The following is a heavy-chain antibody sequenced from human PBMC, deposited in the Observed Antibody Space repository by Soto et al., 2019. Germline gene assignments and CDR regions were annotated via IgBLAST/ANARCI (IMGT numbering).Heavy chain of an antibody. J-gene: IGHJ4*02. CDR1: GFTFSSYA. Sequence: GGSLRLSCAASGFTFSSYAMSWVRQAPGKGLEWVSAISGSGGSTYYADSVKGRFTISRDNSKNTLYLQMNSLRAEDTAVYYCAKMVDYCSSTSCAEGMSGYWGQGTLVTVSS. D-gene: IGHD2-2*01. CDR2: ISGSGGST. V-gene: IGHV3-23*01. CDR3: AKMVDYCSSTSCAEGMSGY.